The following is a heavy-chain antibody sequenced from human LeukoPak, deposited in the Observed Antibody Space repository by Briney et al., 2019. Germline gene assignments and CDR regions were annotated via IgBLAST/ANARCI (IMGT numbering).Heavy chain of an antibody. D-gene: IGHD2-15*01. V-gene: IGHV3-66*01. CDR3: ARDVGPYCSGGSCFSGWFDP. J-gene: IGHJ5*02. CDR1: GFTVSSNY. CDR2: IYSGGTT. Sequence: GGSLRLSCAASGFTVSSNYMSWVRQAPGKGLEWVSVIYSGGTTYYADSVKGIFSIARDNSKNTLYLQMNSLRAEDTAVYYCARDVGPYCSGGSCFSGWFDPWGQGTLVTVSS.